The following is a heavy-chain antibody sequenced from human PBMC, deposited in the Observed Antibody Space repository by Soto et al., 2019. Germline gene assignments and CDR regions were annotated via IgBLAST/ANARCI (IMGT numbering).Heavy chain of an antibody. Sequence: SETLSLTCTVSGGSMSSYYWTWIRQPPGKGLEWIGFIHYGGGTVYNPALRSRVTVTVETSKKQFSLNLSSVTAADTAVYYCGRAHVMVVAGSTFDYWGHGTLVTVSS. CDR1: GGSMSSYY. V-gene: IGHV4-59*01. CDR3: GRAHVMVVAGSTFDY. J-gene: IGHJ4*01. CDR2: IHYGGGT. D-gene: IGHD6-19*01.